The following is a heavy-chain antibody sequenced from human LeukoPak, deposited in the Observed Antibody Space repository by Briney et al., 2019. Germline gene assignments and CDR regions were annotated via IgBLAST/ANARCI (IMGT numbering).Heavy chain of an antibody. D-gene: IGHD3-10*01. CDR1: GFTFSTYW. J-gene: IGHJ6*02. CDR3: ARDRSYSGHYGMDV. CDR2: IKQDGSEK. Sequence: PGGSLRLSCAASGFTFSTYWMSWVRQAPGKGLEWVANIKQDGSEKYYVDSVKGRFTISRDNAKNSLYLQMNSLRAEDTAVYYCARDRSYSGHYGMDVWGQGTTVTVSS. V-gene: IGHV3-7*01.